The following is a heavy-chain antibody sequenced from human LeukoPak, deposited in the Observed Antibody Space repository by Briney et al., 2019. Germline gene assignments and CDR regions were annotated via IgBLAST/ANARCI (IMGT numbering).Heavy chain of an antibody. CDR1: GGTFMRHS. J-gene: IGHJ3*02. V-gene: IGHV1-69*16. CDR2: IIPILAAA. Sequence: SVKVSCKASGGTFMRHSISWVRQAPGQGLEWMGGIIPILAAADYPQKYQGRVTITTDESTSTAYMELSSLRSEDAAVYYCARDYQGAFDIWGQGTMVTVSS. D-gene: IGHD2-2*01. CDR3: ARDYQGAFDI.